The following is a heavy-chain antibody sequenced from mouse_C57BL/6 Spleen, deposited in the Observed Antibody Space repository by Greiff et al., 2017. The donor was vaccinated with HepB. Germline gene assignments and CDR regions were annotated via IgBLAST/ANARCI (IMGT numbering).Heavy chain of an antibody. D-gene: IGHD2-12*01. CDR3: ARYYSNDEYYARDY. V-gene: IGHV1-81*01. Sequence: VQLQQSGAELARPGASVKLSCKASGYTFTSYGISWVKQRTGQGLEWIGEIYPRSVNTYYNEKFKVKATLTADTSSSTAYMELRSLTSVDSAVYYYARYYSNDEYYARDYWGQGSTVTVSS. CDR1: GYTFTSYG. J-gene: IGHJ4*01. CDR2: IYPRSVNT.